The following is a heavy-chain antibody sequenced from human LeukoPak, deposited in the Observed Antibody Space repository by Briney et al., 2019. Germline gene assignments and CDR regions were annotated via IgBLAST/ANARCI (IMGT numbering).Heavy chain of an antibody. CDR3: ARAVLWFGEFYFDY. V-gene: IGHV3-7*04. Sequence: GRSLRLSCAASGFTFSSYWMSWVRQAPGKGLEWVANIKQDGSEKYYVDSVKGRFTISRDNAKNSLYLQMNSLRAEDTAVYYCARAVLWFGEFYFDYWGQGTLVTVSS. J-gene: IGHJ4*02. CDR1: GFTFSSYW. CDR2: IKQDGSEK. D-gene: IGHD3-10*01.